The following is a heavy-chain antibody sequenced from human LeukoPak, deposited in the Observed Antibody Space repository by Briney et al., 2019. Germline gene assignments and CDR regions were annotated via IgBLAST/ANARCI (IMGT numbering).Heavy chain of an antibody. J-gene: IGHJ5*02. D-gene: IGHD6-6*01. CDR1: GGSFSGYY. V-gene: IGHV4-34*01. CDR3: ARAVRTGYSSSGGKYNWFDP. CDR2: INHSGST. Sequence: PSETLSLTCAVYGGSFSGYYWSWIRQPPGKGLEWIGEINHSGSTNYNPSLKSRVTISVDTSKNQFSLKLSSVTAADTAVYYCARAVRTGYSSSGGKYNWFDPWGQGTLVTVSS.